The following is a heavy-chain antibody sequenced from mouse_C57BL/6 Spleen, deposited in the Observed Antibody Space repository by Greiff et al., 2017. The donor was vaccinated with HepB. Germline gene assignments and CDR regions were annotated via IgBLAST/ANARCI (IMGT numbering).Heavy chain of an antibody. CDR3: TTSYGRDSMDY. D-gene: IGHD1-1*01. Sequence: EVHLVESGAELVRPGASVKLSCTASGFNIKDDYMHWVKQRPEQGLEWIGWIDPENGDTEYASKFQGKATITADTSSNTAYLQLSSLTSEDTAVYYCTTSYGRDSMDYWGQGTSVTVSS. J-gene: IGHJ4*01. CDR2: IDPENGDT. CDR1: GFNIKDDY. V-gene: IGHV14-4*01.